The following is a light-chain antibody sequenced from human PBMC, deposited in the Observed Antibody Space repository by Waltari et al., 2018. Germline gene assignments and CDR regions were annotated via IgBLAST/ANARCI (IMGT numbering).Light chain of an antibody. CDR1: QDIRNH. V-gene: IGKV1-33*01. Sequence: DIHMTQFPSSLSASVGGRVTITCQATQDIRNHLNWYQQKPGKAPKLLVYDASRLQSGVPSRFGGSRSATYFTFTISSLQAEDAATYYCQQYDKLPLTFGGGTKVDI. J-gene: IGKJ4*01. CDR3: QQYDKLPLT. CDR2: DAS.